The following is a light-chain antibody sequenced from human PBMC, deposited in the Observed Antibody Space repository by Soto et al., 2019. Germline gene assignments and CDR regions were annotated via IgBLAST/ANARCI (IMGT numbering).Light chain of an antibody. CDR2: EVN. V-gene: IGLV2-8*01. CDR3: SSHGGNSPYV. CDR1: TSDIGGYNY. Sequence: QSALTQPPSASGSPGQSVAISCTGATSDIGGYNYVSWYQQHPGKAPKLILHEVNKRPSGVPDRFSGSKSGNTASLTVSGLQAEDEAAYYCSSHGGNSPYVFGTVTQLTVL. J-gene: IGLJ1*01.